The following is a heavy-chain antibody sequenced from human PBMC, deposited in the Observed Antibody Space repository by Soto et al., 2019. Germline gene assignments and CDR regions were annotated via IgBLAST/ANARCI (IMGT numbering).Heavy chain of an antibody. V-gene: IGHV3-33*01. CDR2: IWNDGSNQ. D-gene: IGHD4-17*01. J-gene: IGHJ3*01. CDR3: ARADGVKSGTFDF. CDR1: GFTFSTYD. Sequence: QVQLVESGGGVVQPGRSLRLSCAASGFTFSTYDMHWVRQAPGKGLDWVAVIWNDGSNQDYADSVKGRFTISRDNSKNMLFLQMNSLRGDDTAVYYCARADGVKSGTFDFWGQWTMVTVSS.